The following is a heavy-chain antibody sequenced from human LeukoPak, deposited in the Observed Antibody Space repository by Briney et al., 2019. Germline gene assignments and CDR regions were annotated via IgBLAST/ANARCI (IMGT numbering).Heavy chain of an antibody. CDR2: INHSGST. J-gene: IGHJ5*02. CDR1: GGSFSGYY. CDR3: ARGRITMVRGVIRGWFDP. V-gene: IGHV4-34*01. D-gene: IGHD3-10*01. Sequence: SETLSLTCAVYGGSFSGYYWSWIRQPPGKGLEWIGEINHSGSTNYNPSLKSRVTISVDTSKNQFSLKLSSVTAADTAVYYCARGRITMVRGVIRGWFDPWGQGALVTVSS.